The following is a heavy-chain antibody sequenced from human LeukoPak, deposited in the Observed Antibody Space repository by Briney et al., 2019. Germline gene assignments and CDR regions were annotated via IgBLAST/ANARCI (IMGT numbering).Heavy chain of an antibody. CDR2: ISGSGGRT. CDR3: AKSGYRFFMGDTGNPFDF. D-gene: IGHD3-3*01. CDR1: GFTFTSYA. J-gene: IGHJ3*01. V-gene: IGHV3-23*01. Sequence: PGGSLRLSCAASGFTFTSYAMTWVRQAPGKGLEWVSGISGSGGRTYYADSVKGRFTISRDNSKNTLYLQMNSLRAEDTAVYYCAKSGYRFFMGDTGNPFDFWGQGTMVTVSS.